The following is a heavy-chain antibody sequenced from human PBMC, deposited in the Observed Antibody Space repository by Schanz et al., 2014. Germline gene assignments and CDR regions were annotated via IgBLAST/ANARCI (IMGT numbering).Heavy chain of an antibody. Sequence: EVQLVESGGGLVQPGGSLRLSCAASGFTFSDSWMHWVRQAPGKGLVWVSRTSNDGSFTTFADSVKGRFTISRDNAKNTLYLQMNSLRAEDTAVYYCARGGADSAMAHEYWGRGTLVTVSS. CDR1: GFTFSDSW. CDR3: ARGGADSAMAHEY. V-gene: IGHV3-74*01. CDR2: TSNDGSFT. D-gene: IGHD5-18*01. J-gene: IGHJ4*02.